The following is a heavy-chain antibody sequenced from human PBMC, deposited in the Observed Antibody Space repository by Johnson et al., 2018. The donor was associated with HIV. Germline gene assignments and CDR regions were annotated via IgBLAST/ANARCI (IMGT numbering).Heavy chain of an antibody. Sequence: VQLVESGGGVVQPGRSLRLSCAASGFTFSSYGMHWVRQAPGKGLEWVSGINWNGGSTGYADSVKGRFTISRDNAKNSLYLQMNSLRAEDKALYYCARDGNDGSPGNDAFDNWGQGTMVTVSS. V-gene: IGHV3-20*04. J-gene: IGHJ3*02. CDR2: INWNGGST. CDR1: GFTFSSYG. D-gene: IGHD1-14*01. CDR3: ARDGNDGSPGNDAFDN.